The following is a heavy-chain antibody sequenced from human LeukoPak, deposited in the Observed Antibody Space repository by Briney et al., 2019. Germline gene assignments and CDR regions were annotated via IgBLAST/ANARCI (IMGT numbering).Heavy chain of an antibody. CDR1: GYTFTSYG. J-gene: IGHJ4*02. CDR3: ARDLAARPLKGGDY. D-gene: IGHD6-6*01. CDR2: ISAYNGNT. V-gene: IGHV1-18*01. Sequence: GASVKVSCKASGYTFTSYGISWVRQAPGQGLEWMGWISAYNGNTNYAQKLQGRVTMTTDTSTSTAYMELRSLRSEDTAVYYCARDLAARPLKGGDYWGQGTLVTVSS.